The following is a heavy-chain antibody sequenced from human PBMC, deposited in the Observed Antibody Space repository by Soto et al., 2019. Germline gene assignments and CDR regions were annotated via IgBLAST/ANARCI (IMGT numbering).Heavy chain of an antibody. J-gene: IGHJ4*02. Sequence: GGSLRLSCATSGFVFSDFQFNWVRQAPGGGLEWLSSITGTSAFTEYAESIEGRFTISRDNPNKLLFLHMDNLRPEDTAVYYCARDNLAFQGAFDLWGQGTLVTASS. D-gene: IGHD3-16*01. CDR2: ITGTSAFT. CDR1: GFVFSDFQ. V-gene: IGHV3-21*01. CDR3: ARDNLAFQGAFDL.